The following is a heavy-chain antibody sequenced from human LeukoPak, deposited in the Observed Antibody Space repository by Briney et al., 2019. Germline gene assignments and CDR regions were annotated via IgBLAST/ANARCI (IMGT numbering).Heavy chain of an antibody. D-gene: IGHD6-13*01. V-gene: IGHV4-61*10. CDR1: GGSINSGNYY. Sequence: PSETLSLTCTVSGGSINSGNYYWSWIRQPAGKGLEWIGRVHGSGTTNYNPSLKSRVTMLADTSKNQFSLILSSVTAADTAVYYCARGYSSSVYYFDYWGQGTLVTVSS. CDR2: VHGSGTT. CDR3: ARGYSSSVYYFDY. J-gene: IGHJ4*02.